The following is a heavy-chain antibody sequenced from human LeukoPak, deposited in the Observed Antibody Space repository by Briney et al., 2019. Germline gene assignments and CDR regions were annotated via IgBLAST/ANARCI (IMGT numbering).Heavy chain of an antibody. CDR1: GLTFSSYG. CDR2: ISYDGSNK. CDR3: AKGPSFDY. J-gene: IGHJ4*02. V-gene: IGHV3-30*18. Sequence: PGGSLRLSCTASGLTFSSYGMHWVRQAPGKGLEWVTVISYDGSNKYFADSVKGRFTISRDNSKNSLYLQMNSLRAEDTASYYCAKGPSFDYWGQGTLVTVSS.